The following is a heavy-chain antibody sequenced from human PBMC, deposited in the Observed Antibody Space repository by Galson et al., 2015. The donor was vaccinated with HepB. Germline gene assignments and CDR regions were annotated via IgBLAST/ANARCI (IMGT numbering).Heavy chain of an antibody. V-gene: IGHV1-46*01. Sequence: SVKVSCKASGYTFTSFYLHWLRQAPGQGPEWMGVINPSDGITTYAQKFQRRVAMTRDTSTEIAYMDLRDLTSEDTAVYYCARALGGTWRGDVYDVWGRGTMVIVSS. CDR1: GYTFTSFY. CDR2: INPSDGIT. D-gene: IGHD3-16*01. J-gene: IGHJ3*01. CDR3: ARALGGTWRGDVYDV.